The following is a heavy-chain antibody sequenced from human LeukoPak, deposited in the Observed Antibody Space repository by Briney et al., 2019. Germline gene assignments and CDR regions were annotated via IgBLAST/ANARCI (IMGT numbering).Heavy chain of an antibody. CDR1: GFTFSSYA. CDR2: ISSNGGST. CDR3: ARGETYCDFWSGYQMYYYYGMDV. Sequence: PGGSLRLSRAASGFTFSSYAMHWVRQAPGKGLEYVSAISSNGGSTYYANSVKGRFTISRDNSKNTLYLQMGSLRAEDMAVYYCARGETYCDFWSGYQMYYYYGMDVWGQGTTVAVSS. J-gene: IGHJ6*02. V-gene: IGHV3-64*01. D-gene: IGHD3-3*01.